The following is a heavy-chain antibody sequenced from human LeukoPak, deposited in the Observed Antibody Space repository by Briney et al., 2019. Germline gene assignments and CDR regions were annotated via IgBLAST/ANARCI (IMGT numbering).Heavy chain of an antibody. Sequence: SVKVSCTSSGGTFSSYAISWVRQAPGQGLEWMGRIIPILGIANYAQKFQGRVTITADKSTSTAYMELSSLRSEDTAVYYCARSSPLKYYYDSSGYYPDSPLDYFDYWGQGTLVTVSS. CDR3: ARSSPLKYYYDSSGYYPDSPLDYFDY. V-gene: IGHV1-69*04. J-gene: IGHJ4*02. D-gene: IGHD3-22*01. CDR1: GGTFSSYA. CDR2: IIPILGIA.